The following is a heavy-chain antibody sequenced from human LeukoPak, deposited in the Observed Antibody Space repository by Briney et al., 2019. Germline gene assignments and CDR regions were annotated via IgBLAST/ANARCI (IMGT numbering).Heavy chain of an antibody. D-gene: IGHD6-19*01. CDR3: VRRDTGWNYFDY. V-gene: IGHV4-59*08. Sequence: PSETLSLTCAVSGCSINSHYWGWIRQPPGKGLQWIGDIYYTGKNNYNPSLKSRVTISLDASKDHLSLNLTSVLAADTAIYYCVRRDTGWNYFDYWGQGILVTVSS. CDR1: GCSINSHY. CDR2: IYYTGKN. J-gene: IGHJ4*02.